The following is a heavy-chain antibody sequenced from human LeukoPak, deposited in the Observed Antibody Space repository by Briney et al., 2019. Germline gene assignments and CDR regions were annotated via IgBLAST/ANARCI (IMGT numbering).Heavy chain of an antibody. CDR3: AKDPYYYDSRGYNDY. V-gene: IGHV3-33*06. CDR1: GFTFSGHG. CDR2: IWNDGSNK. D-gene: IGHD3-22*01. J-gene: IGHJ4*02. Sequence: GGSLRLSCAASGFTFSGHGMHWVRQAPGKGLEWITVIWNDGSNKNYVDSVKGRFIISRDNSKNTLYLQMNSLRAEDTAVYYCAKDPYYYDSRGYNDYWGQGTLFTVSS.